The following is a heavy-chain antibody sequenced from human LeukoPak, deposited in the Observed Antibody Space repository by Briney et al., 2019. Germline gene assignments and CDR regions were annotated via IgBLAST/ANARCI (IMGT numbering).Heavy chain of an antibody. Sequence: GRSLRLSCAASGFTFSSYAMHWVRQAPGKGLEWVAVISYDGSNKYYADSVKGRFTISRDNSKNTLYLQMNSLRAEDTAVYYCARRIAAAGGNYYYYYCMDVWGQGTTVTVSS. V-gene: IGHV3-30-3*01. CDR3: ARRIAAAGGNYYYYYCMDV. CDR2: ISYDGSNK. J-gene: IGHJ6*02. CDR1: GFTFSSYA. D-gene: IGHD6-13*01.